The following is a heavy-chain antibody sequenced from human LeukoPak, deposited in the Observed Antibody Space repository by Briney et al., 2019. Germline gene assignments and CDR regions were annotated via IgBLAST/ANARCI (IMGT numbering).Heavy chain of an antibody. CDR2: IYPGDSDT. J-gene: IGHJ4*02. CDR1: GYSFTSYW. Sequence: GESLKISCKGSGYSFTSYWIGWVRQMPGKGLEWMGIIYPGDSDTRYSPSIQGQVTISADKSISTAYLQWSSLKASDTAMYYCATQYCSGGSCYYFDYWGQGTLVTVSS. V-gene: IGHV5-51*01. D-gene: IGHD2-15*01. CDR3: ATQYCSGGSCYYFDY.